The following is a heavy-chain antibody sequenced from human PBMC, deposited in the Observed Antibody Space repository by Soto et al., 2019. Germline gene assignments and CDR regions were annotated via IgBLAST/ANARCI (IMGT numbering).Heavy chain of an antibody. Sequence: GGSLRLSCAASGFTFSSYAMHWVRQAPGKGLEWVAVISYDGSNKYYADSVKGRFTISRDNSKNTLYLQMNSLRAEDTAVYYCARQGIAAAGTGFDYWGQGTLVTVSS. D-gene: IGHD6-13*01. J-gene: IGHJ4*02. CDR1: GFTFSSYA. V-gene: IGHV3-30-3*01. CDR3: ARQGIAAAGTGFDY. CDR2: ISYDGSNK.